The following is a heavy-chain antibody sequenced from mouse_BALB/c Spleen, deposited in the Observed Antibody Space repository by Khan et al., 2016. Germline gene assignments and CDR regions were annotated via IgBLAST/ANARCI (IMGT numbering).Heavy chain of an antibody. CDR3: ARGNSYYDYDY. D-gene: IGHD2-4*01. Sequence: QVRLQQPGAELARPGASGKLSCKASGYTFTTYWMQWVKQRPGQGLEWIGAIYPGDGDTRYTQRFKGTATLTADKSSSTAYMKLSSLASADSAVYYGARGNSYYDYDYWGQGTTLTVSS. CDR1: GYTFTTYW. V-gene: IGHV1-87*01. J-gene: IGHJ2*01. CDR2: IYPGDGDT.